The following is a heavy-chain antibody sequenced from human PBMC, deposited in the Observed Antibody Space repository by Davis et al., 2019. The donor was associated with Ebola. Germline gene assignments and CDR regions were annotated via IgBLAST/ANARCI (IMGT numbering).Heavy chain of an antibody. CDR3: AKDISIAVTGGAQDY. J-gene: IGHJ4*02. CDR1: GFTFDDYA. Sequence: SLKISCAASGFTFDDYAMHWVRQAPGKGLEWVSGISWNSVTIGYADSVKGRFTISRDNAKNSLYLQMNSLKSEDTALYYCAKDISIAVTGGAQDYWGQGTLVTVSS. D-gene: IGHD6-19*01. V-gene: IGHV3-9*01. CDR2: ISWNSVTI.